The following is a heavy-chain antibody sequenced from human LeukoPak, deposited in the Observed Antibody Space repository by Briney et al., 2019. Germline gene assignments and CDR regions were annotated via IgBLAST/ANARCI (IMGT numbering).Heavy chain of an antibody. D-gene: IGHD5-12*01. CDR1: GDTVSSNSAA. V-gene: IGHV6-1*01. CDR2: TYYRSKWYN. J-gene: IGHJ3*02. CDR3: ARDQWLRWGNDAFDI. Sequence: TSQALSLTCATSGDTVSSNSAAWNWIRQSPSRGLEWLGRTYYRSKWYNDYAVSVKSRITINPDTSKNQYSLQLNSVTPEDTAVYYCARDQWLRWGNDAFDIWGQGTMVTVSS.